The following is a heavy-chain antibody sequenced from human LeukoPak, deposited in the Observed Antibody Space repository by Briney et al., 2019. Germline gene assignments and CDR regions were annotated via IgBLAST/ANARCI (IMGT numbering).Heavy chain of an antibody. CDR2: INPNGGST. Sequence: GASVKVSCKASGYSFTSYYIHWVRQAPGQGLEWMGTINPNGGSTDYAQKFQGRVTMTRDTSTGSIYMELNSLRSDVTAVYYCARGPALGGLDVWGRGTTVTVSS. CDR1: GYSFTSYY. J-gene: IGHJ6*02. CDR3: ARGPALGGLDV. V-gene: IGHV1-46*01.